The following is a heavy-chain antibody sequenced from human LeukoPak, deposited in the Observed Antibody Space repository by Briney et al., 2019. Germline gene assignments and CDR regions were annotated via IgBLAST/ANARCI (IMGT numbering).Heavy chain of an antibody. D-gene: IGHD2-2*02. J-gene: IGHJ6*02. CDR2: MNPNSGNT. Sequence: ASVKVSCKASGYTFTSYDINWARQATGQGLEWMGWMNPNSGNTGYAQKFQGRVTMTRNTSISTAYMELSSLRSEDTAVYYCAREWRYCSSTSCYRVPGGYYGMDVWGQGTTVTVSS. CDR3: AREWRYCSSTSCYRVPGGYYGMDV. CDR1: GYTFTSYD. V-gene: IGHV1-8*01.